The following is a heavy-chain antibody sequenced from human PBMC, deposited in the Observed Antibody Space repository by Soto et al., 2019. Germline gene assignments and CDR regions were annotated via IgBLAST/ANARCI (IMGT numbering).Heavy chain of an antibody. D-gene: IGHD6-13*01. CDR2: INHSGST. V-gene: IGHV4-34*01. J-gene: IGHJ4*02. CDR1: GGSFSGYF. Sequence: SETPSLTCAVYGGSFSGYFWSWIRQPPGKGLEWIGEINHSGSTNYNPSLKSRVTISVDTSKNQFSLKLSSVTAADTAVYYCARRGIAAARQFDYWGQGTLVTVSS. CDR3: ARRGIAAARQFDY.